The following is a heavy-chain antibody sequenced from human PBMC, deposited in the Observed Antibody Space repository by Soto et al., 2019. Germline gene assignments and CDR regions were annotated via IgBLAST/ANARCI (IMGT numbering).Heavy chain of an antibody. D-gene: IGHD3-10*01. CDR2: INSDGTTT. CDR3: TRGGATGAGIYHFEN. J-gene: IGHJ4*02. V-gene: IGHV3-74*01. CDR1: GFTFTSNW. Sequence: EVQLVESGGGLVQPGGSLRLSCAASGFTFTSNWMHWVRQAPGKGLVWVSRINSDGTTTTYADSVKGRFTISRDNAKNTLYLQVNSLGDEDTDVYYCTRGGATGAGIYHFENWGQGTLVTVSS.